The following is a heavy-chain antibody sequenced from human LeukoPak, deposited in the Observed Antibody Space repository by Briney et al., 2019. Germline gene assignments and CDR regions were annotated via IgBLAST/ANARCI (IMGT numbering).Heavy chain of an antibody. CDR1: GGSISSSSYY. J-gene: IGHJ5*02. D-gene: IGHD3-22*01. CDR3: ARESGAFASSGYFPS. Sequence: SETLSLTCTVSGGSISSSSYYWGWIRQPPGKGLEWIGSIYYSGSTYYNPSLKSRVTISVDTSKNQFSLKLSSVTAADTAVYYCARESGAFASSGYFPSWGQGTLVTVSS. V-gene: IGHV4-39*07. CDR2: IYYSGST.